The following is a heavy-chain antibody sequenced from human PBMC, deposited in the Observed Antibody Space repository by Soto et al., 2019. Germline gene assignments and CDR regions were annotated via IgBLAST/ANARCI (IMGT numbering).Heavy chain of an antibody. V-gene: IGHV1-3*01. CDR1: GYTFTSYA. CDR2: INAGNGNT. CDR3: SRDQNVLRFLEWPQPLDY. J-gene: IGHJ4*02. D-gene: IGHD3-3*01. Sequence: AASVKVSCKASGYTFTSYAMHWVRQAPGQRLEWMGWINAGNGNTKYSQKLQGRVTITRDTSASTAYMELSSLRSEDTALFYCSRDQNVLRFLEWPQPLDYWGQGTLVTVSS.